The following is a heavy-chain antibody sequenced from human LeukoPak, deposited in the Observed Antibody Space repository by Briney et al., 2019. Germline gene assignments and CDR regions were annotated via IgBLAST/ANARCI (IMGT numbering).Heavy chain of an antibody. CDR3: AKSSGYSSGWFVY. J-gene: IGHJ4*02. V-gene: IGHV3-23*01. D-gene: IGHD6-19*01. Sequence: GGSLRLSCSVSGFPFSRSVMTWVRQAPGRGLEWVSSISGSGETTYYADSVKGRFTISRDNSKNTLYLQMNSLRAEDTAVYYCAKSSGYSSGWFVYWGQGTLVTVSS. CDR2: ISGSGETT. CDR1: GFPFSRSV.